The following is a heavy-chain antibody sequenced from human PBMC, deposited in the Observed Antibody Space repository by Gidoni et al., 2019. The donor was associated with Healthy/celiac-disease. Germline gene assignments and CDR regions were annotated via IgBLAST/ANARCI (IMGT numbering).Heavy chain of an antibody. J-gene: IGHJ3*02. D-gene: IGHD1-7*01. CDR2: IIPIFGTA. Sequence: QVQLVQSGAEMKKPGSSVKVYCKASGGTFSSYAMSWVRQAPGQGLEWMGWIIPIFGTANYSQKFQGRVTITADESTSTAYMELSSLRSEDTAVYYCARDSPPNWNYGLYAFDIWGQGTMVTVSS. CDR3: ARDSPPNWNYGLYAFDI. CDR1: GGTFSSYA. V-gene: IGHV1-69*01.